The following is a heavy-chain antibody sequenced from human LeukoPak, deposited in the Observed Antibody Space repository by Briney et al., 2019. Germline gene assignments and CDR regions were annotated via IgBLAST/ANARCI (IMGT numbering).Heavy chain of an antibody. V-gene: IGHV1-2*06. CDR1: GYTFTGYY. CDR3: AREEYDILTGYYKDY. Sequence: ASVKVSCKASGYTFTGYYMHWVRQAPGQGLEWMGRINPNSGGTNYAQKFQGRVTMTRDTSISTAYMELSRLRSDDTAVYYCAREEYDILTGYYKDYWGQGTLVTVSS. CDR2: INPNSGGT. J-gene: IGHJ4*02. D-gene: IGHD3-9*01.